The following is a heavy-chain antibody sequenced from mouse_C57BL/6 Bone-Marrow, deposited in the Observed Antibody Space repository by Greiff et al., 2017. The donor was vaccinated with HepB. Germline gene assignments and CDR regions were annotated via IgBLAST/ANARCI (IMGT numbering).Heavy chain of an antibody. CDR3: ARYKAYYYGLFDY. J-gene: IGHJ2*01. CDR2: IRNKANGYTT. CDR1: GFTFTDYY. Sequence: EVTLVESGGGLVQPGGSLSLSCAASGFTFTDYYMSWVRQPPGKALEWLGFIRNKANGYTTEYSASVKGRFTISRDNSQSILYLQMNALRAEDRATYYCARYKAYYYGLFDYWGQGTTLTVSS. V-gene: IGHV7-3*01. D-gene: IGHD1-1*01.